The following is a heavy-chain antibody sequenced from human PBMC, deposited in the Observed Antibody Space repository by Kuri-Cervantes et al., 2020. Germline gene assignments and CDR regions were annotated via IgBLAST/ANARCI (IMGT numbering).Heavy chain of an antibody. V-gene: IGHV3-7*03. CDR2: IKQDGSEK. CDR1: GFTFSSYW. CDR3: AKDEGEMDV. J-gene: IGHJ6*02. D-gene: IGHD3-16*01. Sequence: GESLKISCAASGFTFSSYWMSWVRQAPGKGLEWVANIKQDGSEKYYVDSVKGRFTISIDNSKNTLYLQMNSLRVEDTAVYYCAKDEGEMDVWGQGATVTVSS.